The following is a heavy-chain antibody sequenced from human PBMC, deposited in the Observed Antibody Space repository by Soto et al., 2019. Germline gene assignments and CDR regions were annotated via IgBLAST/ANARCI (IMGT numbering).Heavy chain of an antibody. CDR1: GGSITSVGYS. D-gene: IGHD5-12*01. Sequence: QLKLQESGSGLVKPSQTLSLTCVVSGGSITSVGYSWNWIRQPPGKGLEWIGYVYHTGSTFYNPSLNGRGTISVDRSKNQFSLDLIPVTAADTAVYFCARVATTITYAMDVWGPGTTVIVSS. CDR2: VYHTGST. V-gene: IGHV4-30-2*01. J-gene: IGHJ6*02. CDR3: ARVATTITYAMDV.